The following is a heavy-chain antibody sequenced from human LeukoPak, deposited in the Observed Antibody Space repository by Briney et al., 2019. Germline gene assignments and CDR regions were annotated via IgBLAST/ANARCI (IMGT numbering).Heavy chain of an antibody. J-gene: IGHJ4*02. D-gene: IGHD2-8*01. CDR2: IWYDGSNK. CDR1: GFTFSSYG. Sequence: GGSLRLSCAASGFTFSSYGMHWVRQAPGKGLEWVAVIWYDGSNKYYADSVKGRFTISRDNSNNTLYLQMNSLRAEDTAVYYCLTPAVWVNYWGQGTLVTVSS. CDR3: LTPAVWVNY. V-gene: IGHV3-33*01.